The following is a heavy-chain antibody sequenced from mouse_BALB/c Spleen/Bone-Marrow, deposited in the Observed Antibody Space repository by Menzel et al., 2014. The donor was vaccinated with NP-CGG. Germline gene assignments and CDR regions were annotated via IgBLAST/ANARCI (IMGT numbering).Heavy chain of an antibody. CDR3: ARSGSISGYFGH. Sequence: EVILVGSGGGLVQPGGSRKLSCAASGFTFSSFGMHWVRQAPEKGLEWVAYISSGSSTIYCADTVMGRFTISRDNPKNTLFLQMTSLRSEDTAMYYCARSGSISGYFGHWGQGTTLTVTS. V-gene: IGHV5-17*02. D-gene: IGHD1-1*01. J-gene: IGHJ2*01. CDR2: ISSGSSTI. CDR1: GFTFSSFG.